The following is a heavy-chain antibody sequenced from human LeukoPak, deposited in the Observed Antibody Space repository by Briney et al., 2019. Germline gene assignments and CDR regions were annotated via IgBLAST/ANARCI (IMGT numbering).Heavy chain of an antibody. D-gene: IGHD2-15*01. Sequence: SVTVSCKASGGTFSSYAISWVRQAPGQGLEWMGGIIPIFGTANYAQKFQGRVTITADESTSTAYMELSSLRSEDTAVYYCAGAGKYCSGGSCYSASLGYWGQGTLVTVPS. J-gene: IGHJ4*02. CDR3: AGAGKYCSGGSCYSASLGY. CDR1: GGTFSSYA. CDR2: IIPIFGTA. V-gene: IGHV1-69*13.